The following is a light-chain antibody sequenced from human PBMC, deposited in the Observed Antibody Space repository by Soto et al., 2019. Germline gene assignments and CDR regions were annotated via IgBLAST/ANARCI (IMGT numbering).Light chain of an antibody. CDR3: LQHNSYPRT. Sequence: DLQMTQSPSSLSASVGDRVTITCRASQGVRDDLAWYQQKPGKAPKRLIYAASSLQSGVPSRFSGSGYGTEFTLTINSLQPEDFATYYCLQHNSYPRTFGQGTNVEMK. V-gene: IGKV1-17*01. CDR1: QGVRDD. CDR2: AAS. J-gene: IGKJ1*01.